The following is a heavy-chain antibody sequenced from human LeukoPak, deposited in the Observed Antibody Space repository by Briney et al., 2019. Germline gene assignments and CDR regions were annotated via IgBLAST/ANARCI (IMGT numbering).Heavy chain of an antibody. CDR3: AKDFEQWLGVAVVDY. Sequence: PGGSLRLSCAASGFTFSSYAMSWVRQAPGKGLEWVAFIRYDGSNKYYADSVKGRFTISRDNSKNTLYLQMNSLRAEDTAVYYCAKDFEQWLGVAVVDYWGQGTLVTVSS. CDR1: GFTFSSYA. V-gene: IGHV3-30*02. CDR2: IRYDGSNK. J-gene: IGHJ4*02. D-gene: IGHD6-19*01.